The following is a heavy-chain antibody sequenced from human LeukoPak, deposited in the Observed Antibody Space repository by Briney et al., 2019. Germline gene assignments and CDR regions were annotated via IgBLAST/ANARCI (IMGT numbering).Heavy chain of an antibody. CDR1: GYTFTGYY. V-gene: IGHV1-2*02. D-gene: IGHD6-19*01. CDR2: INSNSGDT. Sequence: ASVKVSCKASGYTFTGYYIHWVRQAPGQGLEWMGWINSNSGDTNSAQKFQGRVTMTRDTSISTAYMELSRLRSNDTAVYYCARQSSGWYYFDYWGQGTLVTVSS. J-gene: IGHJ4*02. CDR3: ARQSSGWYYFDY.